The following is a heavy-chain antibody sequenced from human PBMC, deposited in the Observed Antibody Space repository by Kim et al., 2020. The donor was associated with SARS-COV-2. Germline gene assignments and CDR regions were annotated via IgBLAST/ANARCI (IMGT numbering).Heavy chain of an antibody. V-gene: IGHV4-59*08. CDR2: IYYSGST. D-gene: IGHD3-10*01. CDR1: GGSISSYY. Sequence: SETLSLTCTVSGGSISSYYWSWIRQPPGKGLEWIGYIYYSGSTNYNPSLKSRVTISVDTSKNQFSLKLSSVTAADTAVYYCARHTMVRGVSSEAYFDYWGQGTLVTVSS. J-gene: IGHJ4*02. CDR3: ARHTMVRGVSSEAYFDY.